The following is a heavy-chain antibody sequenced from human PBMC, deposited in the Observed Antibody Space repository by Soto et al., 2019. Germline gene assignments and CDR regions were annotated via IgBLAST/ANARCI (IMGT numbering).Heavy chain of an antibody. CDR3: VRDVRYKHDPTFDY. J-gene: IGHJ4*02. V-gene: IGHV3-74*01. CDR2: VTTDGSGT. CDR1: GFSFSDLW. Sequence: EVQLVESGGGLVQPGGSLRLSCAASGFSFSDLWMHWVRQAPGKGLVWVSRVTTDGSGTAYADSVKGRFTISRDNAKNMVYLQMNNLRVADTAVYYCVRDVRYKHDPTFDYWGQGTLVTVSS. D-gene: IGHD3-3*02.